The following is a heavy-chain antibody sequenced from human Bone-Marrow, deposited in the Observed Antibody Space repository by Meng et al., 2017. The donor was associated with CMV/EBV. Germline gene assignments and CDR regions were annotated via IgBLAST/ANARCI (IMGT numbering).Heavy chain of an antibody. D-gene: IGHD6-6*01. CDR1: GFTFDDYA. Sequence: SLKISCAASGFTFDDYAMHWFRQAPGKGLEWVSGISWNSGSIGYADSVKGRFTISRDNANNSLYLQMNSLRAEDTALYYCAKDKVAALGCFDYWVQGTLVTVSS. CDR2: ISWNSGSI. V-gene: IGHV3-9*01. J-gene: IGHJ4*02. CDR3: AKDKVAALGCFDY.